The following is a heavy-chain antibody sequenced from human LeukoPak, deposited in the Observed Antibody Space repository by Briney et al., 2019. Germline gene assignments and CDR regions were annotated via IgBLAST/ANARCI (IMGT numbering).Heavy chain of an antibody. V-gene: IGHV3-30*02. CDR1: GFTFSSYG. CDR3: AKGPSQGATWLGDY. J-gene: IGHJ4*02. CDR2: IRHDESVR. Sequence: RGSLRLSCAASGFTFSSYGMHWVRQAPGKGREWGAFIRHDESVRYYADSVKGRLTISRDNSKNTLSLQMNSLRPEHTAVYYCAKGPSQGATWLGDYWGQGILVTVSS. D-gene: IGHD6-19*01.